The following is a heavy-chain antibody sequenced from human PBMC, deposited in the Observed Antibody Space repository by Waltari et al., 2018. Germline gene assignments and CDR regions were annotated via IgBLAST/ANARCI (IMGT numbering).Heavy chain of an antibody. J-gene: IGHJ5*02. CDR2: INSEFYGGTT. V-gene: IGHV3-49*04. Sequence: EVQLVESGGGLVQPGRSLRLSCPPSEFTFGDYAVSWVRKAPGKGLELVGFINSEFYGGTTKYDASVKCRFIMSRDDSKNTAYLQMNSLKTEDTAMYYCTRGYCSSDSCYHSSWGQGTLVTVSS. CDR1: EFTFGDYA. D-gene: IGHD2-2*01. CDR3: TRGYCSSDSCYHSS.